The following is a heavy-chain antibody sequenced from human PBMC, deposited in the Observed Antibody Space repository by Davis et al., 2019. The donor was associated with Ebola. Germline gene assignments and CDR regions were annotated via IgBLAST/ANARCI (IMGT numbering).Heavy chain of an antibody. Sequence: ASVKVSCKASGYTFTGYYMHWVRQAPGQGLEWMGWINPNSGGTNYAQKFQGRVTMTRDTSINTAYMELSRLISDDTAVYYCARGGNIVLVVYANNWFDPWGQGTLVTVSS. CDR3: ARGGNIVLVVYANNWFDP. CDR2: INPNSGGT. CDR1: GYTFTGYY. D-gene: IGHD2-8*02. J-gene: IGHJ5*02. V-gene: IGHV1-2*02.